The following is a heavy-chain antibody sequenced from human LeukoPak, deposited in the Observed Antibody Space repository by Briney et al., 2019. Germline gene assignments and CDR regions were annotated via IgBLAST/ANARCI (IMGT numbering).Heavy chain of an antibody. V-gene: IGHV3-48*02. Sequence: AGGSLRLSCAASGFTFSNYNINWVRQAPGKGLEWLSYISSSSSTIYYAHSVKGRFTISRDNAKNSLYLQMNSLRDEDTAVYYCARVVVAANPDAFDIWGQGTMVTVSS. J-gene: IGHJ3*02. D-gene: IGHD2-15*01. CDR2: ISSSSSTI. CDR3: ARVVVAANPDAFDI. CDR1: GFTFSNYN.